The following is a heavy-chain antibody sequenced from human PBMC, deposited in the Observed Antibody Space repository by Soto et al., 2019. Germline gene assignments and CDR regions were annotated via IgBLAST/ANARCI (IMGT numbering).Heavy chain of an antibody. D-gene: IGHD6-6*01. V-gene: IGHV1-2*02. Sequence: ASVKVSCKASGFSFTGYYIHWLRQAPGQGLEWMGWINAHSGGTEYAQKFQGRVTLTRDTSIATAYLTLTSLTSDDTALYYCAKDLTRQLAYWLDPWGQGTRVTVSS. CDR2: INAHSGGT. CDR3: AKDLTRQLAYWLDP. CDR1: GFSFTGYY. J-gene: IGHJ5*02.